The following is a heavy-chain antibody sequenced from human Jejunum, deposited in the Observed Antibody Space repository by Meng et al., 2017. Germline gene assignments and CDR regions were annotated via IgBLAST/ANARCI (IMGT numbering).Heavy chain of an antibody. CDR2: ISGSRT. CDR1: GFIFGNYG. J-gene: IGHJ4*02. V-gene: IGHV3-23*01. CDR3: AKDSQAIAHFDS. Sequence: EVQLLDSGGGLVQSGGSLRLSCVASGFIFGNYGMGWVRQAPGKGLEWVSSISGSRTYYAESVKGRFTISRDNSKNTLSLQMDSLRVEDTAVYYCAKDSQAIAHFDSWGQGTLVTVSS.